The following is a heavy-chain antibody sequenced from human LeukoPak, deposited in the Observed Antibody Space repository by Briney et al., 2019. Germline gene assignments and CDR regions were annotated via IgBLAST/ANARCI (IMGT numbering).Heavy chain of an antibody. CDR3: ARGGGYNHFDY. CDR2: IIPIFGTA. Sequence: SVKVSCKASGGTFSSYAISWVRQAPGQGLEWMGGIIPIFGTANYAQKFRGRVTITADESTSTGYMELSSLRSEDTAVYYCARGGGYNHFDYWGQGTLVTVSS. CDR1: GGTFSSYA. J-gene: IGHJ4*02. V-gene: IGHV1-69*01. D-gene: IGHD5-24*01.